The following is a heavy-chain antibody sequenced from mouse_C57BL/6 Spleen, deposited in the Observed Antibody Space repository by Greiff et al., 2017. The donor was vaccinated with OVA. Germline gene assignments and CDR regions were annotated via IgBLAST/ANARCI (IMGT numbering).Heavy chain of an antibody. CDR1: GFTFTDYY. CDR3: ARFSSYDAMDY. J-gene: IGHJ4*01. D-gene: IGHD1-1*01. Sequence: EVKLVESGGGLVQPGGSLSLSCAASGFTFTDYYMSWVRQPPGKALEWLGFIRNKANGYTTEYSASVKGRFTISRDNSQSILYLQMNALRAEDSATYYCARFSSYDAMDYWGQGTSVTVSS. V-gene: IGHV7-3*01. CDR2: IRNKANGYTT.